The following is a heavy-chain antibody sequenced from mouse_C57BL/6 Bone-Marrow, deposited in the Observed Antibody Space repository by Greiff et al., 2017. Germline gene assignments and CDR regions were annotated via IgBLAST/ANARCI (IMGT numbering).Heavy chain of an antibody. V-gene: IGHV1-81*01. Sequence: VQLQQSGAELARPGASVKLSCKASGYTFTSYGISWVKQRTGQGLEWIGEIYPRSGNTYYNEKFKGKATLTADKSSSTAYMELRSLTSEDSAVYVCARLGIYYYGSGYWYFDVWGTGTTVTVSS. CDR3: ARLGIYYYGSGYWYFDV. CDR1: GYTFTSYG. D-gene: IGHD1-1*01. CDR2: IYPRSGNT. J-gene: IGHJ1*03.